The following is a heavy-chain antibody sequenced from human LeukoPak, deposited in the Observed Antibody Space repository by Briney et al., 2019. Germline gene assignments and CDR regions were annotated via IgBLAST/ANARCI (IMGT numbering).Heavy chain of an antibody. D-gene: IGHD3-22*01. Sequence: SETLSLTCTVSGGSISNSYWSWIRQPAGKGLEWIGRIYTSGSTNYNPSLKSRVTMSVDTSKNQFSLKLNSVTAADTAVYYCAREATYFYDSKADFDIWGQGTMVTVSS. CDR2: IYTSGST. CDR1: GGSISNSY. V-gene: IGHV4-4*07. J-gene: IGHJ3*02. CDR3: AREATYFYDSKADFDI.